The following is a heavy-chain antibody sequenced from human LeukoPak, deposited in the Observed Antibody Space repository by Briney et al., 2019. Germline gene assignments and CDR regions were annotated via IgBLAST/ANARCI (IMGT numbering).Heavy chain of an antibody. CDR1: GGSISSYY. V-gene: IGHV4-59*08. J-gene: IGHJ5*02. CDR3: ARRDRRDGYNS. CDR2: IYYSGST. Sequence: SETLSLTCTVSGGSISSYYWSWIRQPPGKGLEWIGYIYYSGSTNYNPSLKGRVTISVDTSKNQFSLKLSSVTAADTAVYYCARRDRRDGYNSWGQGTLVTVSS. D-gene: IGHD5-24*01.